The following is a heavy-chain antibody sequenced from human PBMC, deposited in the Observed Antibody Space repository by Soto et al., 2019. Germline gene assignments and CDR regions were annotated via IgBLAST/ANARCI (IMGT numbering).Heavy chain of an antibody. CDR3: ANGGRVVVADNYYYGMDV. CDR2: ISYDGSNK. CDR1: GFTFSSYG. V-gene: IGHV3-30*18. Sequence: GGSLRLSCAASGFTFSSYGMHWVRQAPGKGLEWVAVISYDGSNKYYADSVKGRFTISRDNSKNTLYLQMNSLRAEDTAVYYCANGGRVVVADNYYYGMDVWGQGTTVTVSS. J-gene: IGHJ6*02. D-gene: IGHD2-15*01.